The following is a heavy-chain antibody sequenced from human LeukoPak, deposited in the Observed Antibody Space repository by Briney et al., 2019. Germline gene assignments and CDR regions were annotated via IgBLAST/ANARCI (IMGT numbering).Heavy chain of an antibody. CDR2: IYTSGST. CDR3: ARVSYSSSSLDGYFDY. D-gene: IGHD6-6*01. Sequence: SETLSLTCTVSGGSISSYYWSWIRQPAGKGLELIGRIYTSGSTNYNPSLKSRVTMSVDTSKNQFSLKLSSVTAADTAVYYCARVSYSSSSLDGYFDYWGQGTLVTVSS. CDR1: GGSISSYY. V-gene: IGHV4-4*07. J-gene: IGHJ4*02.